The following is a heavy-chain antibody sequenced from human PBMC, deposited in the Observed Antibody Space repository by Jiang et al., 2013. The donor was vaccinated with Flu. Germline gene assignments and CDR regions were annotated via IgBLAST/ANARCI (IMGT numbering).Heavy chain of an antibody. CDR3: VRVYKPLETALVSYYYHGLDV. Sequence: QLLESGGGLVQPGGSLRLSCAASGFIFSRDWMSWVRQAPGKGLEWVANIKQDGSEKHYVDSVKGRFTISRDNAKNSLYLQMNSLRAEDTAVYYCVRVYKPLETALVSYYYHGLDVWGQGTTVTVSS. CDR2: IKQDGSEK. J-gene: IGHJ6*02. CDR1: GFIFSRDW. V-gene: IGHV3-7*03. D-gene: IGHD5-18*01.